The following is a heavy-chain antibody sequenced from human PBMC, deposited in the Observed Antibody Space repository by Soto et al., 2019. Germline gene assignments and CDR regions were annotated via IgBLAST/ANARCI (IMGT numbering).Heavy chain of an antibody. V-gene: IGHV4-59*01. J-gene: IGHJ3*02. D-gene: IGHD3-22*01. CDR3: SGYPRDDAFDI. Sequence: QVQLQESGPGLVKPSETLSLTCTVSGGSISSYYWSWIRQPPGKGLEWIGYIYYSGSTNYNPSLNSRVTVSVDTSKSQFSLKLSSVTAADPAVYYCSGYPRDDAFDIWGQGTMVTVSS. CDR1: GGSISSYY. CDR2: IYYSGST.